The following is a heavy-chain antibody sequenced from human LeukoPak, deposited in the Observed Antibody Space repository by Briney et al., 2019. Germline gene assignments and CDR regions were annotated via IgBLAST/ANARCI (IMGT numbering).Heavy chain of an antibody. CDR2: MNPNSGNT. Sequence: GASVKVSCKASGYTFTSYDINWVRQATGQGLEWMGWMNPNSGNTGYAQKFQGRVTMTRNTSISTAYMELSSLRSEDTAVYYCARVMYYDILTGYYYYYYMDVWGKGTTVTISS. D-gene: IGHD3-9*01. CDR3: ARVMYYDILTGYYYYYYMDV. J-gene: IGHJ6*03. CDR1: GYTFTSYD. V-gene: IGHV1-8*01.